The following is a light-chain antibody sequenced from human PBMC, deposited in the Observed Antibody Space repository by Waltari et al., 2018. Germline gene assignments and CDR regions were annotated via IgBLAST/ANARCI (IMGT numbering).Light chain of an antibody. CDR3: QQYGASPRT. J-gene: IGKJ1*01. CDR1: QSVSSSY. CDR2: GAS. Sequence: PGERATISCRVSQSVSSSYVTWYQQKPGQTPRLRIYGASNRATGIPDKFSGSGSGTDFTLTISRLEPEDFAVYYCQQYGASPRTFGQGTKVEIK. V-gene: IGKV3-20*01.